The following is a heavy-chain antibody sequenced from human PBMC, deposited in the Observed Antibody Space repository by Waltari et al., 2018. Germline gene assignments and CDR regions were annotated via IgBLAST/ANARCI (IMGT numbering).Heavy chain of an antibody. CDR2: FDPEDGET. V-gene: IGHV1-24*01. J-gene: IGHJ6*02. D-gene: IGHD2-15*01. CDR1: GYTLTELS. Sequence: QVQLVQSGAEVKKPGASVKVSCKVSGYTLTELSMHWVRQAPGKGLEWMGGFDPEDGETSYAQKFQGRVTMTEDTSTDTAYMELSSLRSEDTAVYYCATDGSDCSGGSCYYYYYGMDVWGQGTTVTVSS. CDR3: ATDGSDCSGGSCYYYYYGMDV.